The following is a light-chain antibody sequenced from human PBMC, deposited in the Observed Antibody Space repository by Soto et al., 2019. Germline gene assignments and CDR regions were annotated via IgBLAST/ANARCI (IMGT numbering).Light chain of an antibody. J-gene: IGKJ4*01. CDR2: AAS. V-gene: IGKV1-5*01. CDR1: QSISGW. Sequence: DIQMTQSPSTLSASVGDRVTITCRASQSISGWLAWYQQKPGKAPKLLIYAASSLQSGVPSRFSGSGSGTDFTLTISRLEPEDFAVYYCQQYGSSPLTFGGGTKVDIK. CDR3: QQYGSSPLT.